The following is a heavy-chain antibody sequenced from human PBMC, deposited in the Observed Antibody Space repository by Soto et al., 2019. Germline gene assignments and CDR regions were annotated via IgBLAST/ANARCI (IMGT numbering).Heavy chain of an antibody. Sequence: SETLSLTCTVSGDSVSSGRYYWSWIRQPPGKALEWIAYVYYSGSTNYNPSLKSRVTISRDTSKNQFSLELTSVTAADTAVYYCARSGGGSGWLGGQGTLVTVSS. CDR1: GDSVSSGRYY. J-gene: IGHJ4*02. CDR3: ARSGGGSGWL. CDR2: VYYSGST. D-gene: IGHD6-19*01. V-gene: IGHV4-61*01.